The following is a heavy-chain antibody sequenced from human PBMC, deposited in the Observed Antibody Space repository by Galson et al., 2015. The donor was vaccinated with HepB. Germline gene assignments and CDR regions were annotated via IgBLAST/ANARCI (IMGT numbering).Heavy chain of an antibody. CDR3: AKDRGYDTNYYGMDV. D-gene: IGHD3-10*01. CDR2: ISGSGGIT. V-gene: IGHV3-23*01. Sequence: SLRLSCAASGFTFISYAMTWVRQAPGKGLEWVSGISGSGGITYYVDPLKGRSTISRDNSKNTLYLQMNSLRAEDTAVYYCAKDRGYDTNYYGMDVWGQGTTVTVSS. CDR1: GFTFISYA. J-gene: IGHJ6*02.